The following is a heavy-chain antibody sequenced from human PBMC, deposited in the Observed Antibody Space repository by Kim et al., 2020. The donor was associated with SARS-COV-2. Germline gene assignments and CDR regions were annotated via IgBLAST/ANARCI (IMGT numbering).Heavy chain of an antibody. CDR1: GFTFTTYW. CDR3: VTDRGIVDHGWYFES. V-gene: IGHV3-74*01. Sequence: GGSLRLSCAASGFTFTTYWMHWVRQAPGKGLLWLSRINDAGTSTSYAKSVQGRFTTSRDNAQNTPYLQMNSLRAEDRAVYYCVTDRGIVDHGWYFESWGRVTLVTVSS. J-gene: IGHJ2*01. D-gene: IGHD3-10*01. CDR2: INDAGTST.